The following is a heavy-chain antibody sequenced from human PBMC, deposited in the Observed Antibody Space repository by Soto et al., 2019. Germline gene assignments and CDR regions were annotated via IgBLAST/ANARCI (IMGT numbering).Heavy chain of an antibody. Sequence: SGPTLVNPTQTLTLTCTFSGFSLSTSGMCVSWIRQPPGKALEWLALIDWDDDKYYSTSLKTRLTISKDTSKNQGVLTMTNMDPVDTATYYWARIRAAAGDYYYYGMDVWGQGTTVTVSS. CDR1: GFSLSTSGMC. D-gene: IGHD6-13*01. CDR3: ARIRAAAGDYYYYGMDV. J-gene: IGHJ6*02. V-gene: IGHV2-70*01. CDR2: IDWDDDK.